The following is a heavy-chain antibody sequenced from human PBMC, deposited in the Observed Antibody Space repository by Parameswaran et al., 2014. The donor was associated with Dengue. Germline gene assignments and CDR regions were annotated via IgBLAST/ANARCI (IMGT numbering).Heavy chain of an antibody. J-gene: IGHJ6*03. D-gene: IGHD3-3*01. V-gene: IGHV3-48*04. CDR3: AREARITIFGVVTVYYYYMDV. Sequence: WIRQPPGKGLEWVSYISSSSSTIYYADSVKGRFTISRDNAKNSLYLQMNSLRAEDTAVYYCAREARITIFGVVTVYYYYMDVWGKGTTVTVSS. CDR2: ISSSSSTI.